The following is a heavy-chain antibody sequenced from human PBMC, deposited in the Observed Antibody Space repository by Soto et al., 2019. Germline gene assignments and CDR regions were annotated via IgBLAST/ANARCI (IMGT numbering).Heavy chain of an antibody. CDR1: GFTFSNYG. D-gene: IGHD6-19*01. V-gene: IGHV3-23*01. CDR2: TSDGST. Sequence: EVQLLGSGGGSVQPGRSLRLSCAASGFTFSNYGMTWVRQAPGKGLEWLSATSDGSTFYRESVKGRFTMSRDDSINMLFLHMSSLRADDTATYYCARLVPGTWCGDYWGQGILVSVSS. CDR3: ARLVPGTWCGDY. J-gene: IGHJ4*02.